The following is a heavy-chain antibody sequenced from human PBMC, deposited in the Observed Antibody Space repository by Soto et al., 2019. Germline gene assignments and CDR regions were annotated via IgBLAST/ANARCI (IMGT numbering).Heavy chain of an antibody. D-gene: IGHD6-13*01. CDR3: AKVPSGPAAGDY. J-gene: IGHJ4*02. V-gene: IGHV3-23*01. CDR2: ISGSGGST. CDR1: GFTFSSYA. Sequence: XVSLSLSCAASGFTFSSYAMSWVGQAPGKGLEWVSAISGSGGSTYYADSVKGRFTISRDNSKNTLYLQMNSLRAEDTAVYYCAKVPSGPAAGDYWGQGTPVTVSS.